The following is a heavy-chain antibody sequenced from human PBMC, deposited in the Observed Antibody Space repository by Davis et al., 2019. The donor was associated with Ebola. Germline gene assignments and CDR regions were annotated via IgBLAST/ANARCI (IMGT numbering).Heavy chain of an antibody. CDR1: GYTFTNYG. J-gene: IGHJ6*04. CDR2: INPHNGNT. Sequence: ASVKVSCKASGYTFTNYGITWVRQAPGQGLEWMGWINPHNGNTNYAQNVQGRVIMTSDTATTTAYMEVGSLRSDDTAVYYCARAGTTVYYYYGMDVWGKGTTVTVS. V-gene: IGHV1-18*04. CDR3: ARAGTTVYYYYGMDV. D-gene: IGHD1-1*01.